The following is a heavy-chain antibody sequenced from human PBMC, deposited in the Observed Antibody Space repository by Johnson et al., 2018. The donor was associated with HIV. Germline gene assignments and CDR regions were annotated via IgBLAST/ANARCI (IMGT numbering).Heavy chain of an antibody. J-gene: IGHJ3*02. V-gene: IGHV3-30-3*01. Sequence: QVQLVESGGGVVQPGRSLRLSCAASGFTFSTYAMHWVRQAPGKGLEWVAAISYDGSNKYYADSVKGRFTISRDNSKNTLYLQMNSLRAEDTAVYYCARDGVINYFGVVTPEAFDIWGQGTMVTVSS. CDR2: ISYDGSNK. CDR3: ARDGVINYFGVVTPEAFDI. D-gene: IGHD3-3*01. CDR1: GFTFSTYA.